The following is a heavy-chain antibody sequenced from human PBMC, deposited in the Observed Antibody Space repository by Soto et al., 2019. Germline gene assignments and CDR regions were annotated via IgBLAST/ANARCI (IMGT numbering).Heavy chain of an antibody. Sequence: KPSETLALGCVVFAVWVSPYDWGWIRQPAGKGLEWIGRMHTSGSTNYNPSLKSRVSMSVDTSKNHFSLKVSSVTAADTAVYYCARDEYGYGDSYDSWGQGTLVTGSS. V-gene: IGHV4-4*07. J-gene: IGHJ4*02. CDR1: AVWVSPYD. CDR3: ARDEYGYGDSYDS. CDR2: MHTSGST. D-gene: IGHD5-12*01.